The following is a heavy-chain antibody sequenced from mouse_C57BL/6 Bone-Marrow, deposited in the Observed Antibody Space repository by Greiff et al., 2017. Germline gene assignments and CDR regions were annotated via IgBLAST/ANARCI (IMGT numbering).Heavy chain of an antibody. CDR2: ISSGGSYT. CDR3: ARHRLRRFAY. V-gene: IGHV5-6*01. D-gene: IGHD2-4*01. J-gene: IGHJ3*01. CDR1: GFTFSSYG. Sequence: EVLLVESGGDLVKPGGSLKLSCAASGFTFSSYGMSWVRQTPDQRLEWVATISSGGSYTYYPDSVKGRFTISRDNAKNTLYLQLSSLKSEDTAMYYCARHRLRRFAYWGQGTLVTVSA.